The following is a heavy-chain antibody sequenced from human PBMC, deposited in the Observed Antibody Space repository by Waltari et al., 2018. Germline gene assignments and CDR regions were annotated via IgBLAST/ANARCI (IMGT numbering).Heavy chain of an antibody. V-gene: IGHV4-34*02. Sequence: QVQLQQWGAGLLRPSETLSLTCGVNGGSFSGYHWSWFRQSPGRGLEWIGEVNHDGNTNYNPSLKSRGTILVDMSKNQFFLKLTSVTAAETAVYYCARRTAASGHWYFDLWGRGTLVTVSS. CDR2: VNHDGNT. CDR3: ARRTAASGHWYFDL. CDR1: GGSFSGYH. J-gene: IGHJ2*01. D-gene: IGHD6-13*01.